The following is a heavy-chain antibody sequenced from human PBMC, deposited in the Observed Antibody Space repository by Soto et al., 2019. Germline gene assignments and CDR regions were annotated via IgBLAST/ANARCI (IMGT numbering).Heavy chain of an antibody. V-gene: IGHV4-30-4*01. Sequence: SETLSLTCTVSGGSISSGDYYWSWIRQPPGKGLEWIGYIYYSGSTYYNPSLKSRVTISVDTSKNQFSLKLSSVTAADTAVYYCASWGRNYDFWSGSKYYYYGMDVWGQGTTVTVSS. J-gene: IGHJ6*02. CDR2: IYYSGST. D-gene: IGHD3-3*01. CDR3: ASWGRNYDFWSGSKYYYYGMDV. CDR1: GGSISSGDYY.